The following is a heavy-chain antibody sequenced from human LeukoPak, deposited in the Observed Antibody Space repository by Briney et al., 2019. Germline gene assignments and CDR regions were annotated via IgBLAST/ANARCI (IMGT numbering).Heavy chain of an antibody. Sequence: ASVKVSCKASGYSFANYGISWVRQAPGQGLEWMGWISAYNGITNYTQKLQGRVTMTTDTSTSTAYMELRSLRSDDTAVYYCAREGGSSWREFDFWGQGTLVTISS. CDR1: GYSFANYG. CDR2: ISAYNGIT. CDR3: AREGGSSWREFDF. V-gene: IGHV1-18*01. J-gene: IGHJ4*02. D-gene: IGHD6-13*01.